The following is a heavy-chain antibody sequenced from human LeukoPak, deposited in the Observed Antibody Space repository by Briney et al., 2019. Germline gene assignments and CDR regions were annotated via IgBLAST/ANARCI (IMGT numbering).Heavy chain of an antibody. Sequence: GGSLRLSCAASGFTLSSNWMNWVRQAPGKGLEWVAIIKQDGSEEYYVDSVKGRFTISRDNAKNSLYLQMNSLRAEDTAVYYCARGNDFIIDFWGQGTLVTVSS. J-gene: IGHJ4*02. CDR3: ARGNDFIIDF. D-gene: IGHD3/OR15-3a*01. CDR2: IKQDGSEE. CDR1: GFTLSSNW. V-gene: IGHV3-7*01.